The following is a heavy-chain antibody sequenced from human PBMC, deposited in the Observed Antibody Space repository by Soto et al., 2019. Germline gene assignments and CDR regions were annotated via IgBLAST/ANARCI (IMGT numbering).Heavy chain of an antibody. Sequence: QVHLVQSGAEVKKPGASVKVSCKASGYTFTSYGITWVRQAPGQGLEWMGWISAHNGNTDYAQKLQGRVIVTGDTSTSTAYMELRSRISDDTAVDYCARGRYGDYWGQGALVTVSS. V-gene: IGHV1-18*01. CDR3: ARGRYGDY. D-gene: IGHD1-1*01. J-gene: IGHJ4*02. CDR1: GYTFTSYG. CDR2: ISAHNGNT.